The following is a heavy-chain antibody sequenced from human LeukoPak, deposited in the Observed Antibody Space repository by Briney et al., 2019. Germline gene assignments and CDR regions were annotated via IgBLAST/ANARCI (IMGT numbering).Heavy chain of an antibody. V-gene: IGHV3-15*01. Sequence: GGSLRLSCAASGFTFSNAWMSSVRQAPGKGLEWVGRIKSKTDGGTTDYAAPVKGRFTISRDDSKNTLYLQMNSLKTEDTAVYYSTTDLTVLRFLEWLYPPAFDIWGQGTMVTVSS. CDR2: IKSKTDGGTT. D-gene: IGHD3-3*01. J-gene: IGHJ3*02. CDR1: GFTFSNAW. CDR3: TTDLTVLRFLEWLYPPAFDI.